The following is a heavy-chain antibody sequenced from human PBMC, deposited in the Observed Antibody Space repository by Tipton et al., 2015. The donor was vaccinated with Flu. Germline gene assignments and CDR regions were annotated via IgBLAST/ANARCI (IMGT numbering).Heavy chain of an antibody. Sequence: SLRLSCEVSGFSFEDYAMHWVRQAPGKGLEWISGIGWNSDNIGYADSVKGRFTISRDNAKNSLYLQMNSLRTEDTALYFCAKDNRKLTLYSDSRGYYYGAFDSWGQGALVTVSS. J-gene: IGHJ4*02. CDR3: AKDNRKLTLYSDSRGYYYGAFDS. V-gene: IGHV3-9*01. CDR2: IGWNSDNI. D-gene: IGHD3-22*01. CDR1: GFSFEDYA.